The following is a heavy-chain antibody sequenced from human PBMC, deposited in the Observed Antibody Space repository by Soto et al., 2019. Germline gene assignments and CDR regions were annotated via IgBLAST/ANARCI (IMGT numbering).Heavy chain of an antibody. CDR1: GGSISSSSYY. V-gene: IGHV4-39*01. J-gene: IGHJ6*02. CDR3: ASQGLRYYYYGKDV. CDR2: IYYSGST. Sequence: QLQLQESGPGLVKPSETLSLTCTVSGGSISSSSYYWGWIRQPPGKGLEWIGSIYYSGSTYYNPSLKSRVTISVGTSKNQFSLQLSSVTAADTAVYYCASQGLRYYYYGKDVWGQGTTVTVAS. D-gene: IGHD4-17*01.